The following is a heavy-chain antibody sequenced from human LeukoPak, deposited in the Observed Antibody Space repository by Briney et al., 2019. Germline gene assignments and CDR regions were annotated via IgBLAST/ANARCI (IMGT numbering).Heavy chain of an antibody. CDR1: VYTFTSYD. Sequence: GASVKVSCKASVYTFTSYDISWVRLATGQGLEWMGWMNPTSGHTGYAQNFQGRVTMTRDTSISTAYMELNSLTSEDTAVYYCARSPLGVRKKHDFWGQGTLVIVSS. CDR2: MNPTSGHT. CDR3: ARSPLGVRKKHDF. V-gene: IGHV1-8*02. J-gene: IGHJ4*02. D-gene: IGHD3-10*01.